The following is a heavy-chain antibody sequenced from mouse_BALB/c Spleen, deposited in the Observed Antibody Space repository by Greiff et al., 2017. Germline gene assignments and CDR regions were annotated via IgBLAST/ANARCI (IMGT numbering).Heavy chain of an antibody. V-gene: IGHV1-7*01. CDR3: ARGYGNYGAY. Sequence: VQLQQSGAELAKPGASVKMSCKASGYTFTSYWMHWVKQRPGQGLEWIGYINPSTGYTEYNQKFKDKATLTADKSSSTAYMQLISLTSEDSAVYYCARGYGNYGAYWGQGTLVTVSA. J-gene: IGHJ3*01. CDR1: GYTFTSYW. CDR2: INPSTGYT. D-gene: IGHD2-10*02.